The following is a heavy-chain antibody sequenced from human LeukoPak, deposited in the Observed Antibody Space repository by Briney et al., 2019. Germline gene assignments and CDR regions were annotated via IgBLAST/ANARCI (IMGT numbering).Heavy chain of an antibody. Sequence: PSETLSLTCTVSGGSISSGDYYWSWIRQPPGKGLEWIGYIYYSGSTYYNPSLKSRVTISVDTSKNQFSLKLSSVTAADTAVYYCAREDFRGYSGYDNYYYGMDVWGQGTTVTVSS. CDR1: GGSISSGDYY. D-gene: IGHD5-12*01. V-gene: IGHV4-30-4*01. CDR3: AREDFRGYSGYDNYYYGMDV. CDR2: IYYSGST. J-gene: IGHJ6*02.